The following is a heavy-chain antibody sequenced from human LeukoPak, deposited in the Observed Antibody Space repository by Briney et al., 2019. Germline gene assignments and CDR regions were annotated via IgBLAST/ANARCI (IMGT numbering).Heavy chain of an antibody. CDR1: RFTFTDYW. D-gene: IGHD6-19*01. J-gene: IGHJ4*02. CDR3: ASSLGGWFFDY. CDR2: IKRDGSEK. Sequence: GGSLRLSCAASRFTFTDYWMSWVRQVPGKGLEWVANIKRDGSEKYYVESVKGRFTISRDNAKNSLYLQMNSLRAEDTAVYYCASSLGGWFFDYWGQGTLVTVSS. V-gene: IGHV3-7*01.